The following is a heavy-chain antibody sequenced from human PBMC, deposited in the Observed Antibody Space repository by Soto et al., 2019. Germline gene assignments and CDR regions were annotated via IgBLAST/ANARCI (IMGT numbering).Heavy chain of an antibody. CDR3: ARRFRSGYYYYFAY. J-gene: IGHJ4*02. Sequence: SETLSLTCAVSGGSISSGGYSWSWIRQPPGKGLEWIGYIYHSGSTNYNPSLKSRVTISVDRSKNQFSLRLSSVTAADTAVYYFARRFRSGYYYYFAYWGQGTLVTVSS. CDR1: GGSISSGGYS. D-gene: IGHD3-22*01. CDR2: IYHSGST. V-gene: IGHV4-30-2*02.